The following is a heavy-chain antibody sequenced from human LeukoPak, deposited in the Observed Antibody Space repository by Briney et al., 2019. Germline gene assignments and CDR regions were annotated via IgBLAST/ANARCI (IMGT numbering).Heavy chain of an antibody. CDR1: GXTFSSYS. CDR3: ARDTSGYTFDD. D-gene: IGHD5-18*01. Sequence: GGSLRLSCAASGXTFSSYSMNWVRQAPGKGLEWVSSISATSNYIYYADSVKGRFTISRDNAKNSLYLQMNSLRAEDTAVYYCARDTSGYTFDDWGQGTLVTVSS. V-gene: IGHV3-21*01. J-gene: IGHJ4*02. CDR2: ISATSNYI.